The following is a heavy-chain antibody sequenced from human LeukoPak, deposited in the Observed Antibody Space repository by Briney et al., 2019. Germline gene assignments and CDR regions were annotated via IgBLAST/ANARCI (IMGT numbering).Heavy chain of an antibody. CDR1: GFTFSPYT. V-gene: IGHV3-48*01. D-gene: IGHD6-6*01. J-gene: IGHJ3*01. CDR2: INTGSTTI. CDR3: ARDSSVCAFDV. Sequence: PGGPLTLSCAASGFTFSPYTMHWFRQPPGKGLEWLSYINTGSTTIYYADSVKGRFTISRDNAKNSLYLQLNSLRAEDTAVYYCARDSSVCAFDVWGQGTMVTVSS.